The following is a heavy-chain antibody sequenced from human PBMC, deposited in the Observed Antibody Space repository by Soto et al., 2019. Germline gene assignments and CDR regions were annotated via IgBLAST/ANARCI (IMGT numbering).Heavy chain of an antibody. CDR3: ARVTVEIEYYFDY. Sequence: HPGGSLRLSCAASGFTFSSYAMHWVRQAPGKGLEWVAVISYDGSNKYYADSVKGRFTISRDNSKNTLYLQMNSLRAEDTAVYYCARVTVEIEYYFDYWGQGTLVTVSS. CDR1: GFTFSSYA. V-gene: IGHV3-30-3*01. CDR2: ISYDGSNK. J-gene: IGHJ4*02. D-gene: IGHD1-20*01.